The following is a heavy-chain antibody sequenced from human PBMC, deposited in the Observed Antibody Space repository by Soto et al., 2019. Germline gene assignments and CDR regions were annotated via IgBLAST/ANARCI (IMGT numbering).Heavy chain of an antibody. Sequence: GGSLRLSCVTSRFSFNTFAMSWVRQAPGKGLEWVSAINGGGANTYYADSVKGRFTISRDNSKNTLYLQMDSLRAEDTAVYYCAKHSYYDFWPGHYYYLDFWGQGTLVTVSS. V-gene: IGHV3-23*01. CDR1: RFSFNTFA. CDR2: INGGGANT. J-gene: IGHJ4*02. D-gene: IGHD3-3*01. CDR3: AKHSYYDFWPGHYYYLDF.